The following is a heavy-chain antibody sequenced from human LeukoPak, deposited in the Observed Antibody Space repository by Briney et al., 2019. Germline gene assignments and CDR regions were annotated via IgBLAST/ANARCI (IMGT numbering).Heavy chain of an antibody. CDR3: TTAVMTTALEGDY. Sequence: GRSLRLSCAASGFTFSSYAMHWVRQAPGKGLEWVGRIKSKTDGGTTDYAAPVKGRFTISRDDSKNTLYLQMNSLKTEDTAVYYCTTAVMTTALEGDYWGQGTLVTVSS. D-gene: IGHD4-11*01. CDR2: IKSKTDGGTT. CDR1: GFTFSSYA. J-gene: IGHJ4*02. V-gene: IGHV3-15*01.